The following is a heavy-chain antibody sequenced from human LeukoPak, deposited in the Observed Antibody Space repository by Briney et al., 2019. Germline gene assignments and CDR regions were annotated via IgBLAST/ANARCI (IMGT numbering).Heavy chain of an antibody. J-gene: IGHJ5*02. V-gene: IGHV4-61*02. CDR3: ARDYSGSGTSPWFDP. CDR1: GGSISSSTYY. CDR2: LYPSGST. D-gene: IGHD3-10*01. Sequence: SETLSLTCTVSGGSISSSTYYWNWIRQPAGKGLEWIGRLYPSGSTNYNPSLKSRVTISINTSKNQFSLKMTSVTAADTAVYYCARDYSGSGTSPWFDPWGQGTLVTVSS.